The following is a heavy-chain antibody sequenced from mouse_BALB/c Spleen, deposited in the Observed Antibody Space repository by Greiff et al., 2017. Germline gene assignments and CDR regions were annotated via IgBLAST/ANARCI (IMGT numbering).Heavy chain of an antibody. CDR2: ISSGGSYT. V-gene: IGHV5-9-4*01. CDR3: ARPDGNPYAMDY. J-gene: IGHJ4*01. D-gene: IGHD2-1*01. CDR1: GFTFSSYA. Sequence: EVKLMESGGGLVKPGGSLKLSCAASGFTFSSYAMSWVRQSPEKRLEWVAEISSGGSYTYYPDTVTGRFTISRDNAKNTLYLEMSSLRSEDTAMYYCARPDGNPYAMDYWGQGTSVTVSS.